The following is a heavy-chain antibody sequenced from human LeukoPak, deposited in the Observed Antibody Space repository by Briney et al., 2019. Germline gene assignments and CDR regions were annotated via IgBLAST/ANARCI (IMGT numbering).Heavy chain of an antibody. CDR2: IDTDGRTT. V-gene: IGHV3-74*01. D-gene: IGHD3-10*01. Sequence: GGSLRLSCAASGHTFSSYWMHWVRQAPGKGLVWVSRIDTDGRTTSYADSVKGRFTISRDNVQNTRYLQMNSLRAEDTAVYYCARDVGGAGSYWGQGTLVTVSS. CDR3: ARDVGGAGSY. J-gene: IGHJ4*02. CDR1: GHTFSSYW.